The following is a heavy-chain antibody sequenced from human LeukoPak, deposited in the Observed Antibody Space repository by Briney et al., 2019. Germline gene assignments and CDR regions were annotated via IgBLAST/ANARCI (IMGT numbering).Heavy chain of an antibody. CDR2: INPNSGGT. Sequence: ASVKVSCKASGYTFTGYYMHWVRQAPGQGLEWMGWINPNSGGTNYAQKFQGRVTMTRDTSISTAYMELTRLRSDDTAVYYCARVEWQLWRSVAFDYWGQGTLVTVSS. CDR1: GYTFTGYY. CDR3: ARVEWQLWRSVAFDY. V-gene: IGHV1-2*02. D-gene: IGHD5-18*01. J-gene: IGHJ4*02.